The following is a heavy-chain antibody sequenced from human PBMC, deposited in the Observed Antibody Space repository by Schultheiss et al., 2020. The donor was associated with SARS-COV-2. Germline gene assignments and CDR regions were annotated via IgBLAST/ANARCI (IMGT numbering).Heavy chain of an antibody. J-gene: IGHJ4*02. D-gene: IGHD5/OR15-5a*01. Sequence: GESLKISCAASGFIFSTAWINWVRQAPGKGLEWISYITSSSSTTYSADSVKGRFTISRDNAQNSLYLQMNSLRDEDTAVYYCARGVGDYWGQGALVTVSS. CDR3: ARGVGDY. CDR1: GFIFSTAW. V-gene: IGHV3-48*02. CDR2: ITSSSSTT.